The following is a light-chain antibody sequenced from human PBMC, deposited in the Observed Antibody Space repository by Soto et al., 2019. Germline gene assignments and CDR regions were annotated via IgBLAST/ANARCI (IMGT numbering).Light chain of an antibody. Sequence: QSVLTQPPSVSGAPGQRVTISCTGGSSNIGAGYDVHWYQQLPGTAPKLLIYANNNRPSGVPDRFSGSKSGTSASLAITGLQAEDEYDYYCQSYDTSLSGWVFGGGTKLTVL. J-gene: IGLJ3*02. CDR2: ANN. CDR3: QSYDTSLSGWV. V-gene: IGLV1-40*01. CDR1: SSNIGAGYD.